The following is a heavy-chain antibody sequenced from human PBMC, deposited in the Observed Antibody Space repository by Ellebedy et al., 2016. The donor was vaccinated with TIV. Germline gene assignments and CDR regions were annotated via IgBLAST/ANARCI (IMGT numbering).Heavy chain of an antibody. V-gene: IGHV1-18*01. Sequence: ASVKVSCXASGYTFISYGISWVRQAPGQGLEWMGWISTYNGNTNYAQNLQGRVTMTTDTSTSTAYMELRSLRSDDTAVYYCARPRTGSWHYYYGMDVWGQGTTVTVSS. CDR1: GYTFISYG. D-gene: IGHD1-1*01. CDR2: ISTYNGNT. CDR3: ARPRTGSWHYYYGMDV. J-gene: IGHJ6*02.